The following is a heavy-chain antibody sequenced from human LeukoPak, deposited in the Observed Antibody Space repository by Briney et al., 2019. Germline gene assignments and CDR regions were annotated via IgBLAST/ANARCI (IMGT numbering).Heavy chain of an antibody. D-gene: IGHD6-13*01. J-gene: IGHJ6*03. V-gene: IGHV1-8*01. CDR1: GYTFTSYD. CDR2: MNPNSGNT. CDR3: ARVGWQQLSTYMDV. Sequence: GASVKVSCKASGYTFTSYDINWVRQATGQGLEWMGWMNPNSGNTGYAQEFQGRVTMTRNTSISTAYMELSSLRSEDTAVYYCARVGWQQLSTYMDVWGKGTTVTVSS.